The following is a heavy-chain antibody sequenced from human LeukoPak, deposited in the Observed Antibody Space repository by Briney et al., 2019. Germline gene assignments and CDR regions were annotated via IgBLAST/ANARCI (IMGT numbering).Heavy chain of an antibody. Sequence: GGSLRLSCAASGFTFSSYSMNWVRQAPGKGLKWVAVISYDGSNKYYADSVKGRFTISRDNSKNTLYLQMNSLRAEDTAVYYCAKRGYYYDSSGYYSRTYFDYWGQGTLVIVSS. CDR1: GFTFSSYS. CDR2: ISYDGSNK. J-gene: IGHJ4*02. D-gene: IGHD3-22*01. V-gene: IGHV3-30*18. CDR3: AKRGYYYDSSGYYSRTYFDY.